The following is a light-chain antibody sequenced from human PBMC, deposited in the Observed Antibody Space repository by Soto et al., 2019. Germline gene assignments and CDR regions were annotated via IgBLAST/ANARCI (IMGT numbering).Light chain of an antibody. CDR3: QQYNNWPLT. CDR2: GAS. J-gene: IGKJ1*01. V-gene: IGKV3-15*01. Sequence: EIVITPSPATLSVSPGERASLSCRASQSVSSNLAWYQQTPGQAPRLLIYGASTRATGIPARVSGSGSGTEFTLTISSLQSEDFAVYYCQQYNNWPLTFGQGTKVDIK. CDR1: QSVSSN.